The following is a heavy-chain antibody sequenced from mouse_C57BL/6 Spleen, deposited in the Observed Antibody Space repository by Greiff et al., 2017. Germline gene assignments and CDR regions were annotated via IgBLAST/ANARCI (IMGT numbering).Heavy chain of an antibody. CDR1: GYTFTSYW. Sequence: VQLQQSFPSLFNPWSSVKLSCKASGYTFTSYWMHWVKQRPGQGLEWIGNINPSNGGTNYNEKFKSKATLTVDKSSSTAYMQLSSLTSEDSAVYYCAREGSSYPYWYFDVWGTGTTVTVSS. CDR3: AREGSSYPYWYFDV. V-gene: IGHV1-53*01. D-gene: IGHD1-1*01. CDR2: INPSNGGT. J-gene: IGHJ1*03.